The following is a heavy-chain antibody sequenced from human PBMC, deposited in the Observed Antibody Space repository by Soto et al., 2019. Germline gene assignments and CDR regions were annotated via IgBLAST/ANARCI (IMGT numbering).Heavy chain of an antibody. Sequence: SETLSLTCSVSGAALNSGNYYWSWIRQVPGKGLEWIGHIYVTRAVDYNPSLRDRITISQDTSERQFSLNLRLVTAADTAVYYCARLRIATNNYKWFDPWGQGTLVTVSS. CDR2: IYVTRAV. CDR1: GAALNSGNYY. CDR3: ARLRIATNNYKWFDP. V-gene: IGHV4-31*03. J-gene: IGHJ5*02. D-gene: IGHD2-21*01.